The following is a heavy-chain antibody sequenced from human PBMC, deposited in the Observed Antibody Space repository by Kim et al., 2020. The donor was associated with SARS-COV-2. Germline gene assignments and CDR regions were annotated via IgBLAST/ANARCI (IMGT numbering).Heavy chain of an antibody. V-gene: IGHV4-31*03. CDR2: IYYSGST. CDR1: GGSISSGGYY. J-gene: IGHJ5*02. Sequence: SETLSLTCTVSGGSISSGGYYWSWIRQHPGKGLEWIGYIYYSGSTYYNPSLKSRVTISVDTSKNQFSLKLSSVTAADTAVYYCARAVPVYSSGWSSREFDPWGQGTLVTVSS. D-gene: IGHD6-19*01. CDR3: ARAVPVYSSGWSSREFDP.